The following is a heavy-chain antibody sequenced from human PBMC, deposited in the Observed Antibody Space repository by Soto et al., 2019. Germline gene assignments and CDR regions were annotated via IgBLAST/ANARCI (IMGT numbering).Heavy chain of an antibody. J-gene: IGHJ6*02. CDR2: IYYSGST. Sequence: QLQLQESGPGLVKPSETLSLTCTVSGGSISSSSYYWGWIRQPPGKGLEWIGSIYYSGSTYYNPSLKSRVTISVDTSKNQFSLKLSSVTAADTAVYYCARHTDYGSGSYYPLGYYYYGMDVWGQGTTVTVSS. D-gene: IGHD3-10*01. CDR1: GGSISSSSYY. V-gene: IGHV4-39*01. CDR3: ARHTDYGSGSYYPLGYYYYGMDV.